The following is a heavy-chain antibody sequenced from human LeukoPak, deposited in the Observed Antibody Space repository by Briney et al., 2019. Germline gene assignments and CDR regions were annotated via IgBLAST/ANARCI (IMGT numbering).Heavy chain of an antibody. J-gene: IGHJ4*02. CDR2: IYHTGST. CDR3: ARGYYRDSGGYVFDF. Sequence: SGTLSLTCAVSGGSISSGSYSWSWIRQPPGKGLEWIGYIYHTGSTYYNPSLKSRVAMSADGSKNQFSLKLTSVTAADTAIYYCARGYYRDSGGYVFDFWGQGTLVTVSS. V-gene: IGHV4-30-2*01. D-gene: IGHD3-22*01. CDR1: GGSISSGSYS.